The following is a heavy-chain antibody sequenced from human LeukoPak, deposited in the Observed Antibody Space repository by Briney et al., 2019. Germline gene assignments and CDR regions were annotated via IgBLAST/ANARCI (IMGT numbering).Heavy chain of an antibody. CDR3: ARQRAGHAFDI. Sequence: PGGSLSLSCAASGFTFRSYGMHWVRQAPGKGLGWVAFIRYDGSNQYYADSVKGRFTISRDNSKNTLYLQMNSLRAEDTAVYYCARQRAGHAFDIWGQGTMVTVSS. CDR1: GFTFRSYG. CDR2: IRYDGSNQ. V-gene: IGHV3-30*02. J-gene: IGHJ3*02.